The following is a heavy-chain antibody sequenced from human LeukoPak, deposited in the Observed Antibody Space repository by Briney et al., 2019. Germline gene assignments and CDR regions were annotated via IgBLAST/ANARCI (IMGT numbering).Heavy chain of an antibody. Sequence: GGSLRLSCSASGFTFSTYPMHWVRQAPGKGLEYVSTIFANGDITSYAASVKGRFTTSRDNSKNTVYLQMSSLRPEDTAVYYCVKSPSDGLDVWGQGATVTVCS. CDR2: IFANGDIT. V-gene: IGHV3-64D*09. CDR3: VKSPSDGLDV. CDR1: GFTFSTYP. J-gene: IGHJ6*02.